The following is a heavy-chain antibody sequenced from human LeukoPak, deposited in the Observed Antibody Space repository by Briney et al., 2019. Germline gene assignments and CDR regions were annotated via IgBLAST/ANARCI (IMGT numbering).Heavy chain of an antibody. CDR2: ISSSGSTI. Sequence: GGSLRLSCAASGFTFSDYYMSWIRQAPGKGLEWVSYISSSGSTIYYADSVKVRFTISRDNAKNSLHLQMNSLRAEHTAVYYCARGGLQGYYYYYMDVWGKGTTVTVSS. D-gene: IGHD4-11*01. V-gene: IGHV3-11*04. CDR3: ARGGLQGYYYYYMDV. CDR1: GFTFSDYY. J-gene: IGHJ6*03.